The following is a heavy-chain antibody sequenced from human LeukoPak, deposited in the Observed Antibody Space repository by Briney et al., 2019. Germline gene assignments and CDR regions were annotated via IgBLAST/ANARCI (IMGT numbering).Heavy chain of an antibody. CDR2: INPSGGST. J-gene: IGHJ4*02. Sequence: PSVTVSCTASGYTFASYYVHWVRQAPGQWLGWMGLINPSGGSTSYEHKFQGRVTITRDTSTSTVYMELSSLRAEDTAVYYGARDTAMGFDYWGQGTLVTVSS. V-gene: IGHV1-46*01. CDR3: ARDTAMGFDY. D-gene: IGHD5-18*01. CDR1: GYTFASYY.